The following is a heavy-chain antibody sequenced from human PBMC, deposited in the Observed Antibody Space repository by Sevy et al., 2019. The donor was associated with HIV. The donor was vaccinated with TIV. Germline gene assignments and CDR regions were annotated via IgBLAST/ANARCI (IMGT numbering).Heavy chain of an antibody. J-gene: IGHJ4*02. CDR3: ARDAYDYVWGSYRSYYFDY. V-gene: IGHV1-18*04. CDR1: GYTFTSYG. Sequence: ASVKVSCKASGYTFTSYGISWVRQAPGQGLEWMGWISAYNGNTNYAQKLQGRVTMTTDTSTSTAYMELRSLRSDDTAVYYCARDAYDYVWGSYRSYYFDYWGQGTQVTVSS. D-gene: IGHD3-16*02. CDR2: ISAYNGNT.